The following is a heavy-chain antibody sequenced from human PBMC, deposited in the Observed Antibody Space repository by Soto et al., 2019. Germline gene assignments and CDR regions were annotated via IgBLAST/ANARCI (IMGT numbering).Heavy chain of an antibody. Sequence: ASVKVSCKASGYTFTSYAMHWVRQAPGQRLEWMGWINAGNGNTKYSQKFQGRVTITRDTSASTAYMELSSLRSEDTAVYYCAXDYYYGSGSHYPYGMDVWGQGTTVTVSS. CDR3: AXDYYYGSGSHYPYGMDV. J-gene: IGHJ6*02. CDR1: GYTFTSYA. V-gene: IGHV1-3*01. D-gene: IGHD3-10*01. CDR2: INAGNGNT.